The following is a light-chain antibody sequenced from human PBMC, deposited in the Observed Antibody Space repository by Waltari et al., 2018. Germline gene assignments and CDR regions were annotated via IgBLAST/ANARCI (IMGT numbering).Light chain of an antibody. CDR1: SLRKYY. J-gene: IGLJ2*01. CDR3: NSRDISAKHHVL. Sequence: SSELTQEPAVSVALGQTVTITCHGDSLRKYYAGWYQQKPGQAPLLVIYGRYTRPSGIPDRFSASSSGDTASLTITGTQAEDEADYYCNSRDISAKHHVLFGGGTKLTVL. V-gene: IGLV3-19*01. CDR2: GRY.